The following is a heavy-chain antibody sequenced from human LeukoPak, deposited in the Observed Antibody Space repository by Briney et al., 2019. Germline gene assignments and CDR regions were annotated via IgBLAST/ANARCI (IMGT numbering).Heavy chain of an antibody. CDR3: ARDRSARSLWFGEPLDYGMDV. D-gene: IGHD3-10*01. CDR2: IYYSGST. V-gene: IGHV4-59*01. J-gene: IGHJ6*02. CDR1: GGSISSYY. Sequence: SETPSLTCTVSGGSISSYYWSWIRQPPGKGLEWIGYIYYSGSTNYNPSLKSRVTISVDTSKNQFSLKLSSVTAADTAVYYCARDRSARSLWFGEPLDYGMDVWGQGTTVTVSS.